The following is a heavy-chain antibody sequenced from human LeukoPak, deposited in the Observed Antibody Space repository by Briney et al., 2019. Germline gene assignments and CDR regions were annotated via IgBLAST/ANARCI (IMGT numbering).Heavy chain of an antibody. CDR2: VYYSGST. Sequence: PAETLSLTCTVSGDSLSSGAYYWNWIRQHPGKGLEWLGYVYYSGSTYYNPSLKSRVTISVDTSKNQFSLKLSSVTAADTAVYYCARHLYEGGYFDWLVPPFDYWGQGTLVTVSS. D-gene: IGHD3-9*01. CDR3: ARHLYEGGYFDWLVPPFDY. CDR1: GDSLSSGAYY. V-gene: IGHV4-39*01. J-gene: IGHJ4*02.